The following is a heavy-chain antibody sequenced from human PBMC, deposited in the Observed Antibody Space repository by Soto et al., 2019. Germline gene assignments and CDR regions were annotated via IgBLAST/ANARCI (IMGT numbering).Heavy chain of an antibody. Sequence: EVQLLESGGGLVQPGGSLRLSCAASGFTFSTYAMSWVRQAPGKGLEWVSSFSGSGGSTYYADSVKGRFTISRDNSKNTLYLRMDSLRAEDPAVYDCAKDGSYYGFHHWGQGTLVAVSS. CDR3: AKDGSYYGFHH. V-gene: IGHV3-23*01. CDR2: FSGSGGST. J-gene: IGHJ4*02. CDR1: GFTFSTYA. D-gene: IGHD3-22*01.